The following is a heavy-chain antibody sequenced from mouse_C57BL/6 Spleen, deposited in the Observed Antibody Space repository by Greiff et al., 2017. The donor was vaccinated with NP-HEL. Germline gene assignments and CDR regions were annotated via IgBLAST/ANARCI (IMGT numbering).Heavy chain of an antibody. D-gene: IGHD2-3*01. CDR3: ARYFYDYVDY. CDR2: IYPGDGDT. CDR1: GYAFSSSW. Sequence: QVQLQQSGPELVKPGASVKISCKASGYAFSSSWMNWVKQRPGKGLEWIGRIYPGDGDTNYNGKFKGKATLTADKSSSTAYMQLSSLTSEDSAVYFCARYFYDYVDYWGQGTTLTVSS. V-gene: IGHV1-82*01. J-gene: IGHJ2*01.